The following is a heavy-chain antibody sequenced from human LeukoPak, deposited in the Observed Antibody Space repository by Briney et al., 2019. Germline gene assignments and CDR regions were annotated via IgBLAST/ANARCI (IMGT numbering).Heavy chain of an antibody. D-gene: IGHD2-2*01. CDR2: IYYSGST. Sequence: PSETLSLTCTVSGGSISSGGYYWSWIRQHPGTGLEWIGYIYYSGSTYYNPSLKSRVTISVDTSKNQFSLKLSSVTAADTAVYYCAVEYQLPGQYYYYYYGMDVWGQGTTVTVSS. V-gene: IGHV4-31*08. CDR3: AVEYQLPGQYYYYYYGMDV. J-gene: IGHJ6*02. CDR1: GGSISSGGYY.